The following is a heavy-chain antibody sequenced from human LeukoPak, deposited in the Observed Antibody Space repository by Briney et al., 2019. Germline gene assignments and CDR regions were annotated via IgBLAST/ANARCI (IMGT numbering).Heavy chain of an antibody. J-gene: IGHJ4*02. Sequence: ASVKVSRKASGYTFTGYYMHWVRQAPGQGLEWMGWINPNSGGTNYAQKFQGRVTMTRDTSISTAYMELSRLRSDDTAVYYCARVTPRGLRFLEWLSPLDYWGQGTLVTVSS. CDR3: ARVTPRGLRFLEWLSPLDY. CDR1: GYTFTGYY. V-gene: IGHV1-2*02. D-gene: IGHD3-3*01. CDR2: INPNSGGT.